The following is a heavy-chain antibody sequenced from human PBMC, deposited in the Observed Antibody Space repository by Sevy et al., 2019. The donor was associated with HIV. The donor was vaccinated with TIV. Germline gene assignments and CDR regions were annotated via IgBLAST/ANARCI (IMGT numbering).Heavy chain of an antibody. CDR2: ISGSSNYI. CDR3: ARGPPDGSYDYFDY. CDR1: GFTFSSYN. V-gene: IGHV3-21*06. Sequence: GGSLRLSCAASGFTFSSYNMNWVRQAPGKGLEWVSSISGSSNYIYYAESVKGGFIISRDNAKNTLYLQMNSLRADDTAVYYCARGPPDGSYDYFDYWGQGTLVTVSS. D-gene: IGHD1-26*01. J-gene: IGHJ4*02.